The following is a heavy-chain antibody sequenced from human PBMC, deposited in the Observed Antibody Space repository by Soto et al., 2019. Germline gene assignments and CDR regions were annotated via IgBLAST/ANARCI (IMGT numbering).Heavy chain of an antibody. J-gene: IGHJ4*02. D-gene: IGHD3-22*01. CDR3: ARDNYASTGRNSGFDY. CDR1: GFTFRNYA. V-gene: IGHV3-30-3*01. CDR2: ISYDGSNQ. Sequence: QVQLVESGGGVGQPGKSLRLSCAASGFTFRNYAMHWVRQVRQAPGQGLEWVAVISYDGSNQFYADSVKGRFTISKDDSKNTLYLQMNSLRADDTAVYYCARDNYASTGRNSGFDYWGQGTLVTVSS.